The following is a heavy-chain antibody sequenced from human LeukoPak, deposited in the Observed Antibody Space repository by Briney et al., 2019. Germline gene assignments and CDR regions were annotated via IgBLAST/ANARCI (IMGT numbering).Heavy chain of an antibody. CDR2: IYSGGST. Sequence: LSGGSLRLSCAASGFTVSSNYMSWVRQAPGKGLEWVSVIYSGGSTYYADSVKGRFTISRDNSKNTLYLQMNSLRAEDTAVYYCARARLNDHQWLRLSRGGDFDYWGQGTLVTVSS. CDR1: GFTVSSNY. D-gene: IGHD5-12*01. J-gene: IGHJ4*02. V-gene: IGHV3-66*01. CDR3: ARARLNDHQWLRLSRGGDFDY.